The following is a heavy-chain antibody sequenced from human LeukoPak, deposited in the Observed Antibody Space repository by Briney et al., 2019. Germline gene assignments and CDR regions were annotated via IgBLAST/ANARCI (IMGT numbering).Heavy chain of an antibody. J-gene: IGHJ1*01. CDR1: GFTFSSYG. Sequence: GGSLRLSCAASGFTFSSYGMHWVRQAPGKGLEWVAFIRYDGSNKYYADSVKGRFTISRDNPRNTLYLQMNSLRAEDTAVYYCARDSGSYYFQYFQHWGQGTLVTVSS. CDR3: ARDSGSYYFQYFQH. V-gene: IGHV3-30*02. D-gene: IGHD1-26*01. CDR2: IRYDGSNK.